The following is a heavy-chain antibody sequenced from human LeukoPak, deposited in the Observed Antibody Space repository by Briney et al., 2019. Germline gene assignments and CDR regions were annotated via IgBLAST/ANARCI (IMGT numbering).Heavy chain of an antibody. Sequence: GGSLRLSCAASGFTFSSYGMHWVRQAPGKGLEWVAVISYDGSNKYYADSVKGRFTISRDNSKNTLYLQMNSLRAEDTAVYYCAKAEILGYSYGYDYWGQGTLVTVSS. CDR3: AKAEILGYSYGYDY. CDR1: GFTFSSYG. J-gene: IGHJ4*02. D-gene: IGHD5-18*01. V-gene: IGHV3-30*18. CDR2: ISYDGSNK.